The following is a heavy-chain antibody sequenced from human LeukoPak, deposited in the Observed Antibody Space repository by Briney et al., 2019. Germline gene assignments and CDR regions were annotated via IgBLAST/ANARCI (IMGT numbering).Heavy chain of an antibody. CDR1: GYTFTSYD. CDR2: MNPNSGNT. Sequence: ASVKVSCKASGYTFTSYDINWVRQATGQGLEWMGWMNPNSGNTGYAQKFQGRVTITRNTSTSTVYMELSSLRSEDTAVYYCARALSEMATIGEDFDYWGQGTLVTVSS. CDR3: ARALSEMATIGEDFDY. V-gene: IGHV1-8*03. D-gene: IGHD5-24*01. J-gene: IGHJ4*02.